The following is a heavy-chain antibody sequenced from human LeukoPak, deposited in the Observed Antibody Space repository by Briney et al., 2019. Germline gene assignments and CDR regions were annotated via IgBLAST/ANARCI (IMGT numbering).Heavy chain of an antibody. CDR3: ARGRLKYYYDSSGYYYEDAFDI. D-gene: IGHD3-22*01. CDR1: GGTFSSYA. V-gene: IGHV1-69*06. J-gene: IGHJ3*02. Sequence: SVKVSCKASGGTFSSYAISWVRQAPGQGLEWMGGIIPIFGTANYAQKFQGRVTITADKSTSTAYMELSSLRSEDTAVYYCARGRLKYYYDSSGYYYEDAFDIWGQGTMVTVSS. CDR2: IIPIFGTA.